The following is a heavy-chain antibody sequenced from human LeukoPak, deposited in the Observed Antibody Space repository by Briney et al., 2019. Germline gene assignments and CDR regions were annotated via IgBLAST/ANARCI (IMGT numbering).Heavy chain of an antibody. CDR2: IYSGGST. J-gene: IGHJ5*02. V-gene: IGHV3-53*01. Sequence: GGSLRLSCAASGFTVSSNYMNWVRQAPGKGLEWVSVIYSGGSTYYADSVKGRFTISRDNSKNTLYLQMNSLRAEDTAVYYCARGRGAYSSGWSWFDPWGQGTLVTVSS. D-gene: IGHD6-19*01. CDR3: ARGRGAYSSGWSWFDP. CDR1: GFTVSSNY.